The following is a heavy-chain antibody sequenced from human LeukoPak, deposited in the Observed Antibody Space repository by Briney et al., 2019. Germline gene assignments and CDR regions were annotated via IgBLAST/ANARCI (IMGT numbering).Heavy chain of an antibody. V-gene: IGHV3-48*04. J-gene: IGHJ4*02. CDR3: ASESERPR. CDR2: ISSSSSTI. CDR1: GFTFSSYS. Sequence: GGSLRLSCAASGFTFSSYSMNWVRQAPGEGLEWVSYISSSSSTIYYADSVKGRFTISRGNAKNSLYLQMNSLRAEDTAVYYCASESERPRWGQGTLVTVSS. D-gene: IGHD1-1*01.